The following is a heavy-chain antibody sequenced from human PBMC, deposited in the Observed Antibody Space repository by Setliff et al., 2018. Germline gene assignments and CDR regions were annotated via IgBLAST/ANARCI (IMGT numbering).Heavy chain of an antibody. CDR2: FFHTGNA. CDR1: GGSVSSASHY. CDR3: ARHLWGRYMAESSDYFDY. J-gene: IGHJ4*02. D-gene: IGHD3-10*01. V-gene: IGHV4-39*01. Sequence: SETLSLTCTVSGGSVSSASHYWGWIRQPTGKGLEWLGSFFHTGNAYYNPSLEGRVTISVDTSNNQFSLKLSSVTAADTAVYYCARHLWGRYMAESSDYFDYWGQGSLVTVSS.